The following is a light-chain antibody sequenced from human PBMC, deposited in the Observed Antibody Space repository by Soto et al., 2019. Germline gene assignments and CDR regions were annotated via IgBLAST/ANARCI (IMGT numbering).Light chain of an antibody. J-gene: IGKJ5*01. CDR1: QVISTS. CDR3: QQLFDSPIT. Sequence: DIQLTQSPSFLYPSIGESVTITCRASQVISTSLAWYQVKPGKAPKLLIYAAYTLESGVTSRFSATVSGTEFSLTITSLQPEDFATYYCQQLFDSPITFGPGTRLEIK. CDR2: AAY. V-gene: IGKV1-9*01.